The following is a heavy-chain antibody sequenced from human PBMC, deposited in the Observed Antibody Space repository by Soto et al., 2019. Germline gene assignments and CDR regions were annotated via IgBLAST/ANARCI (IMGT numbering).Heavy chain of an antibody. J-gene: IGHJ4*02. CDR3: ARAYNWHYGGAGDY. Sequence: EVQLVESGGGLVQPGGSLRLSCAASGFTFSSYWMSWVRQAPGKGLEWVANIKQDGSEKYYVDSVKGRFTISRDNAKNSLYLQMNSLRAEDTAVYYCARAYNWHYGGAGDYWGQGTLVTVSS. CDR2: IKQDGSEK. CDR1: GFTFSSYW. D-gene: IGHD1-7*01. V-gene: IGHV3-7*03.